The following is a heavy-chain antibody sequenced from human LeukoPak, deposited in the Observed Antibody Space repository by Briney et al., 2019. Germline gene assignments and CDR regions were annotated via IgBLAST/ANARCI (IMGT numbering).Heavy chain of an antibody. V-gene: IGHV3-23*01. CDR3: TTVRGIAAAGS. CDR1: GFTFSNYD. CDR2: ISGSGGST. D-gene: IGHD6-13*01. Sequence: GGSLRLSCAASGFTFSNYDMRWVRQAPGKGLEWVSAISGSGGSTYYADDVKGRFTISRDNSKNTLYLQMDSLKTEDTAVYYCTTVRGIAAAGSWREGSLVTVSS. J-gene: IGHJ5*02.